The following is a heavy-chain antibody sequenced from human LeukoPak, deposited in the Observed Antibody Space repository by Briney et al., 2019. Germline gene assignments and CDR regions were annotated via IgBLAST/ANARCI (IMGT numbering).Heavy chain of an antibody. CDR1: GFTFSRYT. D-gene: IGHD3-16*01. CDR3: VRDLNWAFDY. V-gene: IGHV3-48*01. Sequence: GGSLRLSCAASGFTFSRYTMNWVRQAPGKELEWISNIRSESSSTTYADSVKGRFTISRDNAKNSLYLQINSLRAEDTAVYYGVRDLNWAFDYWGQGTLVTVSS. CDR2: IRSESSST. J-gene: IGHJ4*02.